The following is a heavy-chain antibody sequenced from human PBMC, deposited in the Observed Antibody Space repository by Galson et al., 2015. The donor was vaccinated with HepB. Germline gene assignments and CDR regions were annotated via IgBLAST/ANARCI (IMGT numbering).Heavy chain of an antibody. D-gene: IGHD3-22*01. CDR3: ARGPPLITMIVVDRFDP. Sequence: SVKVSYKASGYTFTSYAMNWVRQAPGQGLEWMGWINTNTGNPTYAQGFTGRFVFSLDTSVSTAYLQISSLKAEDTAVYYCARGPPLITMIVVDRFDPWGQGTLVTVSS. CDR1: GYTFTSYA. CDR2: INTNTGNP. J-gene: IGHJ5*02. V-gene: IGHV7-4-1*02.